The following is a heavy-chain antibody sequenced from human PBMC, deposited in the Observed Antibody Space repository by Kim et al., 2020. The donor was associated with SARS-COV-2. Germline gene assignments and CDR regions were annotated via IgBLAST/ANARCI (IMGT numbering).Heavy chain of an antibody. V-gene: IGHV4-39*01. D-gene: IGHD3-9*01. CDR3: ATGFNYFYMDV. CDR1: GGSIRGSSHY. Sequence: SETLSLTCTVSGGSIRGSSHYWGWIRQSPGRGPEWIATVYYTGTTYSNPSLKSRVTVSVDTSKNQFSVRLSSVTAADTAVYYCATGFNYFYMDVWGQGTTVCVSS. CDR2: VYYTGTT. J-gene: IGHJ6*03.